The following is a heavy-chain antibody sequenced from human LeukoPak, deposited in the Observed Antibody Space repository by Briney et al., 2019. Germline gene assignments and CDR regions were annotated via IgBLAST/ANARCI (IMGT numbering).Heavy chain of an antibody. Sequence: GGSLRLSCAASGFTFSSYAMSWVRQAPGKGLEWVSAISGSPGSTYYADSVKGRFTISRDNYKNTLYLQMNSLRAEDTAVYYCAKDILRYFDSSFDYWGQGTRVTVSS. CDR2: ISGSPGST. D-gene: IGHD3-9*01. V-gene: IGHV3-23*01. CDR1: GFTFSSYA. CDR3: AKDILRYFDSSFDY. J-gene: IGHJ4*02.